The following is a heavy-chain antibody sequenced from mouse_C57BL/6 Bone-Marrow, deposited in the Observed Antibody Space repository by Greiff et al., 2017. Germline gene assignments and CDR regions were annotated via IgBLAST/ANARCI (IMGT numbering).Heavy chain of an antibody. D-gene: IGHD1-1*01. J-gene: IGHJ2*01. CDR3: TRGDYGSRRY. CDR2: IDPETGGT. V-gene: IGHV1-15*01. CDR1: GYTFTDYE. Sequence: VQLQQSGAELVRPGASVTLSCKASGYTFTDYEMHWVKQTPVHGLEWIGAIDPETGGTAYNQKFKGKAILTADKSSSTAYMELRSLTSEDSAVYYCTRGDYGSRRYWGQGTTLTVSS.